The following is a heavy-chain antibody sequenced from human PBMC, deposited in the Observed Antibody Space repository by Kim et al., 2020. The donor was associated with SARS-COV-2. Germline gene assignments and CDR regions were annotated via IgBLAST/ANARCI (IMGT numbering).Heavy chain of an antibody. CDR2: ISSSSSYI. V-gene: IGHV3-21*04. CDR1: GFTFSSYS. D-gene: IGHD3-22*01. Sequence: GGSLRLSCAASGFTFSSYSMNWVRQAPGKGLEWVSSISSSSSYIYYADSVKGRFTISRDNAKNSLYLQMNSLRAEDTAVYYCARDSLKDIEYYYDSSGYYYYWGQGTLVTVSS. J-gene: IGHJ4*02. CDR3: ARDSLKDIEYYYDSSGYYYY.